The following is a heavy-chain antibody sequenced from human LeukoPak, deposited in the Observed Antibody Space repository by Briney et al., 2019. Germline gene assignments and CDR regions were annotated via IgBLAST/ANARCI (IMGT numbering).Heavy chain of an antibody. Sequence: GGSLRLFCAASGFTFTTYGLHWVRQAPGKGLEGVAAIASNGGSEYYADSVKGRFTISRDNSKNTLFLQMNSLRPDDTAVYYCAKRGHYSINWYHYFDYWGQGTLVTVSS. J-gene: IGHJ4*02. CDR1: GFTFTTYG. V-gene: IGHV3-30*18. D-gene: IGHD6-13*01. CDR2: IASNGGSE. CDR3: AKRGHYSINWYHYFDY.